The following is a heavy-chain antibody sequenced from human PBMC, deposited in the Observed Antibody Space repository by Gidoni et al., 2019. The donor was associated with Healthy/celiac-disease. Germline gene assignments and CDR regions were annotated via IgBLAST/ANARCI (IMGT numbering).Heavy chain of an antibody. CDR1: GFPFSSYA. J-gene: IGHJ4*02. Sequence: QVQLVESGGGVVQPGRSLRLSCAASGFPFSSYAMHWVRQAPGKGLEWVAVISYDGSNKYYADSVKGRFTISRDNSKNTLYLQMNSLRAEDTAVYYCARDGVSDCSSTSCYADYWGQGTLVTVSS. V-gene: IGHV3-30-3*01. D-gene: IGHD2-2*01. CDR3: ARDGVSDCSSTSCYADY. CDR2: ISYDGSNK.